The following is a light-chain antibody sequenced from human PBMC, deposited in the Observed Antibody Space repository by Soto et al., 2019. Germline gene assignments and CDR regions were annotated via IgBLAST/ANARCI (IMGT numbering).Light chain of an antibody. Sequence: QSALTQPASVSRSPGQSITISCTGTFSDINTYNFVSWFRQHPGKAPKLMIYDVSSRPSGVSDRFSGSKSGKTASLTISGLQAEDEADYYCCIYTGTSRVFGGGTQLTVL. CDR3: CIYTGTSRV. CDR2: DVS. V-gene: IGLV2-14*01. CDR1: FSDINTYNF. J-gene: IGLJ3*02.